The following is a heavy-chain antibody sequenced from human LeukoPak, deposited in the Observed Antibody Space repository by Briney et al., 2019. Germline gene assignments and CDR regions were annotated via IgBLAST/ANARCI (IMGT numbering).Heavy chain of an antibody. CDR1: GASITTYY. D-gene: IGHD2-2*01. J-gene: IGHJ6*03. V-gene: IGHV4-59*01. Sequence: SETLSLTCTVSGASITTYYWSWIRQPPGKGLEWIGYIYYSGSTDYNPSLKSRVAISIDTSKNQFSLKLSSVTAADTAVYYCARGDEGYCSSTSCFRRYCMDVWGKGTTVTVSS. CDR3: ARGDEGYCSSTSCFRRYCMDV. CDR2: IYYSGST.